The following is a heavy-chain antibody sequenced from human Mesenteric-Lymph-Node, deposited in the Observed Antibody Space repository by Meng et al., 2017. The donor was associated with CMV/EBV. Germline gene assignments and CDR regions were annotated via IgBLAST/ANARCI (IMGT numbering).Heavy chain of an antibody. CDR3: ASPNYYDSDGPTAGDY. J-gene: IGHJ4*02. Sequence: ASVKVSCKASGFSLTDYHIHWVRQAPGQGLEWMGWIKPHNGVTDYAQKFQGRVTMTSDTSINTAYMELRTLRSDDSAMYYCASPNYYDSDGPTAGDYWGQGTLVTVSS. CDR2: IKPHNGVT. D-gene: IGHD3-22*01. CDR1: GFSLTDYH. V-gene: IGHV1-2*02.